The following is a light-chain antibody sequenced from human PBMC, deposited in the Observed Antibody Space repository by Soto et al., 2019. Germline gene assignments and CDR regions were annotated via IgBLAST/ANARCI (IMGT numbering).Light chain of an antibody. Sequence: IQMTQSPYTLCASIGETGTITCRASQSINRWLAWYQQKPGEAPELLIYDASSLESGVPSRFSGTGSGTEFPLIISRLKPDDFATYYCQQYGSYWTFGQGTQVDIK. V-gene: IGKV1-5*01. J-gene: IGKJ1*01. CDR2: DAS. CDR1: QSINRW. CDR3: QQYGSYWT.